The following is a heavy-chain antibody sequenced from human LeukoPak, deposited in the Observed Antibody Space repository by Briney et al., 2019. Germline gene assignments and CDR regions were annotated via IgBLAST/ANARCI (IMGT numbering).Heavy chain of an antibody. Sequence: GGSLRLSCAVSGFTVSSNYMSWVRQAPGKGLEWVSVIYSGGSTYYADSVKGRFTISRDNSKNTLYLQMNRLRAEDTAVYYCARGTVVVPAAAYWGQGTLVTVSS. CDR2: IYSGGST. CDR1: GFTVSSNY. D-gene: IGHD2-2*01. CDR3: ARGTVVVPAAAY. J-gene: IGHJ4*02. V-gene: IGHV3-66*01.